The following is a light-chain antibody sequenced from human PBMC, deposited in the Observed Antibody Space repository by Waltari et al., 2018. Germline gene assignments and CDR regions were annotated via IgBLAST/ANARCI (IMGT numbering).Light chain of an antibody. J-gene: IGLJ3*02. CDR1: NTDVGTYDL. CDR2: QGT. V-gene: IGLV2-23*01. Sequence: QSALTQPASLSASPGQPITISCTATNTDVGTYDLVSWYQQHPRRAPKLLIFQGTQRPSEVSGRFPGSKFADTASQTISGLQPEDEADYYCCSYAGTWLFGGGTKVTVL. CDR3: CSYAGTWL.